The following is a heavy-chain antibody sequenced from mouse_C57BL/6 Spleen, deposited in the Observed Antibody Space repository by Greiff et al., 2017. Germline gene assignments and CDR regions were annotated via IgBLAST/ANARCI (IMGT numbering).Heavy chain of an antibody. V-gene: IGHV1-76*01. CDR3: ASEKVGGFYFWG. Sequence: QVQLQQSGAELVKPGASVKLSCKASGYTFTGYWINWVKQRPGQGLEWIGEIYPGSGNTNYNEKFKGKATLTADTSSDTAYMQLSSLTSEDSAVYFRASEKVGGFYFWGWGTGVTVT. CDR2: IYPGSGNT. J-gene: IGHJ1*03. CDR1: GYTFTGYW. D-gene: IGHD1-1*02.